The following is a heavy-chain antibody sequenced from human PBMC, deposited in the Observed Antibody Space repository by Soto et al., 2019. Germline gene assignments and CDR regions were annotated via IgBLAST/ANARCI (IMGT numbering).Heavy chain of an antibody. CDR1: GGCISSSSFH. CDR3: ARRERAAGTDWWFDP. V-gene: IGHV4-39*01. J-gene: IGHJ5*02. CDR2: IFYSGST. Sequence: PSWTVALTCTVAGGCISSSSFHWALIRQPPGKGLEWVGRIFYSGSTDYIPCLRSRVTISLDTSKNQFSLKLSSVTAADTAVYYCARRERAAGTDWWFDPWGQGTLVP. D-gene: IGHD6-13*01.